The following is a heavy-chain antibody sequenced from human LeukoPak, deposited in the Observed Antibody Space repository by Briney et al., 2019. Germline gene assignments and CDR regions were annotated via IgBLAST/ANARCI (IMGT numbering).Heavy chain of an antibody. CDR1: GFTFSSYS. D-gene: IGHD1-26*01. V-gene: IGHV3-48*01. CDR2: ISSSSSTI. Sequence: GGSLRLSCAASGFTFSSYSMNWVRQAPGKGLEWVSYISSSSSTIYYADSVKGRFTISRDNAKNSLYLQMNSLRAEDTAVYYCARDKIVGATHFDYWGQGALVTVSS. J-gene: IGHJ4*02. CDR3: ARDKIVGATHFDY.